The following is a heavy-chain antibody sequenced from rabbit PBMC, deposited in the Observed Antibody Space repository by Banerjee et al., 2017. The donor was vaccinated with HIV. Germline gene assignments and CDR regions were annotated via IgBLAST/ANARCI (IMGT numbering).Heavy chain of an antibody. D-gene: IGHD5-1*01. Sequence: QQQLEESGGGLVQPEGSLTLTCKASGFTLSSSDYMCWVRQAPGKGLEWIACIYAGIPISTYYATWAKGRFTISKTSSTTVTLQMTSLTAADTATYFCARSMWDVGALYLWGPGTLVTVS. J-gene: IGHJ4*01. CDR2: IYAGIPIST. CDR3: ARSMWDVGALYL. CDR1: GFTLSSSDY. V-gene: IGHV1S45*01.